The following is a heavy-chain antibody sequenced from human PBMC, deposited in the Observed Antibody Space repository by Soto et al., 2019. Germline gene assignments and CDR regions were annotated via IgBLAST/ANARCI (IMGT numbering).Heavy chain of an antibody. J-gene: IGHJ4*02. D-gene: IGHD5-18*01. CDR3: AKGGYNYGFLFDC. V-gene: IGHV3-23*05. Sequence: EVQLLESGGGLVQPGGSLRLSCAASGFTFSTYAMSWVRQAPGKGLEWVSTIDNSGGITYYADSVKDRFTISRDNSKNTLYLQMNSLRAEDTAVYYCAKGGYNYGFLFDCWGQGTLVTVSS. CDR2: IDNSGGIT. CDR1: GFTFSTYA.